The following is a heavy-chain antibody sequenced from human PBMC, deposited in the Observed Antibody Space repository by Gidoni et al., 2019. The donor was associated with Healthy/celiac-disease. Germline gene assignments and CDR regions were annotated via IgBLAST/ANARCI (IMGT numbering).Heavy chain of an antibody. D-gene: IGHD3-22*01. J-gene: IGHJ4*02. Sequence: QVQLVQSGAEVKKPGASVKVSCKASGYTFTSYDINWVRQATGQGLEWMGWMNPNSGNTGYAQKFQGRVTMTRNTSISTAYIELSSLRSEDTAVYYCARGFYYDSSGYYPGDYWGQGTLVTVSS. CDR3: ARGFYYDSSGYYPGDY. CDR2: MNPNSGNT. V-gene: IGHV1-8*01. CDR1: GYTFTSYD.